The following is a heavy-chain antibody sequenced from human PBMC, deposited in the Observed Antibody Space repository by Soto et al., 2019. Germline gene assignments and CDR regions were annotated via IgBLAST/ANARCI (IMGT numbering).Heavy chain of an antibody. CDR1: GFTFDDYA. J-gene: IGHJ6*02. V-gene: IGHV3-9*01. D-gene: IGHD6-6*01. CDR3: AKDQGSSGYYGMDV. Sequence: PGGSLRLSCAASGFTFDDYAMHWARQAPGKGLEWVSGISWNSGSIGYADSVKGRFTISRDNAKNSLYLQMNSLRAEDTALYYCAKDQGSSGYYGMDVWGQGTTVTVSS. CDR2: ISWNSGSI.